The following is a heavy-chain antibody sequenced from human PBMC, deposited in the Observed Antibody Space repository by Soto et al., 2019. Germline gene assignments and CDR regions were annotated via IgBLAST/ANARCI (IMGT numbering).Heavy chain of an antibody. CDR3: ATYSGYVLPMDV. D-gene: IGHD5-12*01. J-gene: IGHJ6*03. CDR2: IKHDRSEI. V-gene: IGHV3-7*01. Sequence: GSLRLSCAASGFAHSNYWMTWVRQAPGKGLEWVASIKHDRSEIYYVDSVKGRFTISRDDAKNSVSLEMDSLSAEDTAVYYCATYSGYVLPMDVWGKGTMVTVSS. CDR1: GFAHSNYW.